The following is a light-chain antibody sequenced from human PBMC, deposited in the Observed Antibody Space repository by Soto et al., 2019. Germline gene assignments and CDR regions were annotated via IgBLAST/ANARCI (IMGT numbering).Light chain of an antibody. Sequence: EIVMTQSPATLSVSPGERATLSCRASQSVSSNLAWYQQKPGQAPRLLIYGASTRATGIPARFSGSGSGTELTLTISSLQSEDFAVYYCQQYNNWPRSFTFGPGTKVDIK. V-gene: IGKV3-15*01. J-gene: IGKJ3*01. CDR2: GAS. CDR1: QSVSSN. CDR3: QQYNNWPRSFT.